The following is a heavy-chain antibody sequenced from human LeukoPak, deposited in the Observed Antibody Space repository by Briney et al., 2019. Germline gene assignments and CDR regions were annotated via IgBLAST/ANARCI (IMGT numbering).Heavy chain of an antibody. V-gene: IGHV1-18*01. CDR2: INAYTGVT. CDR3: ARSESSGLYLGFVY. J-gene: IGHJ4*02. CDR1: GYSFSNYG. D-gene: IGHD3-22*01. Sequence: ASVKVSCKASGYSFSNYGISWVRQAPGQGLEWMGWINAYTGVTNYAQKVQDRVTMTTDTSTNTAYMDLRSLRSGDTAVYYCARSESSGLYLGFVYWGQGTLVTVSS.